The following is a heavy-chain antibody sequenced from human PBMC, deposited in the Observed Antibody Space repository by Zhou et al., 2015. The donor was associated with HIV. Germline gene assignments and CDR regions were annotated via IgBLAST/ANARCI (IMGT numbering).Heavy chain of an antibody. D-gene: IGHD6-19*01. CDR3: ARGSSAAVAGRDSPGAFDI. V-gene: IGHV1-69*01. J-gene: IGHJ3*02. Sequence: QVQLVQSGAEVKKPGSSVKVSCKASGGTFSSYAISWVRQAPGQGLEWMGGIIPIFGTANYAQKFQGRVTITADESTSTAYMELSSLRSEDTAVYYCARGSSAAVAGRDSPGAFDIWGQGTMVTVSS. CDR1: GGTFSSYA. CDR2: IIPIFGTA.